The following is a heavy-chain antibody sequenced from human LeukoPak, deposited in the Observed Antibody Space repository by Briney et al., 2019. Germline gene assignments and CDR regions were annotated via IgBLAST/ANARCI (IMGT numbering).Heavy chain of an antibody. V-gene: IGHV3-48*01. Sequence: GGSLRLSCAASGFTFSSYSMNWVRQAPGKGLEWVSYISSSSSTIYYADSVKGRFTISRDNAKNSLYLQMNSLRAEDTAVYYCARGGLTMVRGVPDYWGQGTLVTVSS. CDR1: GFTFSSYS. D-gene: IGHD3-10*01. J-gene: IGHJ4*02. CDR3: ARGGLTMVRGVPDY. CDR2: ISSSSSTI.